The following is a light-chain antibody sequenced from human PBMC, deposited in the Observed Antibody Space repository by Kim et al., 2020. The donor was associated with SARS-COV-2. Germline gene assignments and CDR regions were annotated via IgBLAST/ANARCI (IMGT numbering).Light chain of an antibody. CDR1: RSNIGAGYD. Sequence: QRVTVSCTGRRSNIGAGYDVHWYQQLPGTAPKLLIYGNSNRPSGVPDRFSGSKSGTSASLAITGLQAEDEADYYCQSYDSSLTSAVFGGGTQLTVL. CDR3: QSYDSSLTSAV. V-gene: IGLV1-40*01. CDR2: GNS. J-gene: IGLJ7*01.